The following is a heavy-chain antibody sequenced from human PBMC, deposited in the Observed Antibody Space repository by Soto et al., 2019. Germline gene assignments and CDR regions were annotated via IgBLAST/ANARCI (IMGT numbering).Heavy chain of an antibody. D-gene: IGHD3-16*01. Sequence: PGGSLRLSCAASGFTFSNYGMHWVRQAPGKGLEWAAFIWYDGGNKYYAESVKGRFTISRDNSKNTLYLQMNSLRAEDTAVYYCARDGDVNTGFGKDYWGQGTLVTVSS. CDR1: GFTFSNYG. J-gene: IGHJ4*02. CDR3: ARDGDVNTGFGKDY. CDR2: IWYDGGNK. V-gene: IGHV3-33*01.